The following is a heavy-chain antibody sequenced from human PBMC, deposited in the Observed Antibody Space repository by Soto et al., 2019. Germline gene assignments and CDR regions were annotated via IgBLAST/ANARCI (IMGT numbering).Heavy chain of an antibody. Sequence: ASVKVSCKASGYPFTNYGISWVRQAPGQGLEWMGWISPYNGNTNYVQKLQGRVTMTTDTSTSTAYMELRSLRSEDTAVYYCARENGAVVLDIWGQGTMVTVSS. D-gene: IGHD2-8*01. J-gene: IGHJ3*02. CDR2: ISPYNGNT. CDR3: ARENGAVVLDI. V-gene: IGHV1-18*01. CDR1: GYPFTNYG.